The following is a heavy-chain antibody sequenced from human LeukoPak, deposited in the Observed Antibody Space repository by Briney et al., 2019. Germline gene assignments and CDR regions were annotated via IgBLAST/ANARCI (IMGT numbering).Heavy chain of an antibody. CDR3: ARDLAFDI. J-gene: IGHJ3*02. V-gene: IGHV3-66*01. Sequence: GGSLRLSCVASGLTLSSNYMSWVRQAPGKGLEWVSAIYSGGSRTSADSVKGGFTISRNNSKKTLYLQMNSLRAEDTAVYYTARDLAFDIWGQGTMVTVSS. CDR2: IYSGGSR. CDR1: GLTLSSNY.